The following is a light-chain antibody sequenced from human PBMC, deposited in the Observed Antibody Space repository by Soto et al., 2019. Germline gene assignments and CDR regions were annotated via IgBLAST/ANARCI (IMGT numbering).Light chain of an antibody. Sequence: EIVLTQSPGTLSLSPGERATLSFRASQSVSNNYLAWHQQKPGQAPMLLIYGASNRATGIPDRFSGSSSGTDFPLTISRLEPEDSAVYYCQQYGSSGTFGQGTKVHIK. CDR2: GAS. CDR1: QSVSNNY. V-gene: IGKV3-20*01. J-gene: IGKJ1*01. CDR3: QQYGSSGT.